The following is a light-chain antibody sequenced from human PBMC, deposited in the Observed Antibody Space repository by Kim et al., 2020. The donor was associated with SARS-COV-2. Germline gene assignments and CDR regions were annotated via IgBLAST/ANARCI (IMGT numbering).Light chain of an antibody. CDR1: QSVSSSY. J-gene: IGKJ3*01. Sequence: PGERATLSCRASQSVSSSYLAWYQQKPGQAPRLLIYGASSRATGIPDRFSGSGSGTDFTLTISRLESEDFAVYYCQQYGSSRSFTFGPGTKV. CDR3: QQYGSSRSFT. V-gene: IGKV3-20*01. CDR2: GAS.